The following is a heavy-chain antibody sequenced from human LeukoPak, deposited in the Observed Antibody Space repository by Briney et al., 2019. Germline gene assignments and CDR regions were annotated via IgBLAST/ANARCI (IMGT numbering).Heavy chain of an antibody. Sequence: PGGSLRLSCAASGFTFSSYWMHWVRQAPGKGLVWVSRINTDGGSTAYADSVKGRFTISRDNAKNTLYLQMNSLRAEDTAVYYCARSPAGRYYFDYWGQGTLVTVSS. CDR1: GFTFSSYW. CDR2: INTDGGST. V-gene: IGHV3-74*01. D-gene: IGHD2-2*01. J-gene: IGHJ4*02. CDR3: ARSPAGRYYFDY.